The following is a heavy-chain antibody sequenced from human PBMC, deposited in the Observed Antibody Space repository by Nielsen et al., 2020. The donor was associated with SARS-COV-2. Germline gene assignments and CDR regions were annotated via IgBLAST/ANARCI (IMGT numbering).Heavy chain of an antibody. CDR2: ISAST. Sequence: GGSLRLSCVVSGFTISTYAMSWVRQAPGKGLEWVSAISASTHYADSVKGRFTISRDNSKNTLYLQMNSLRAEDTAVYYCAKRSGYTSGRYGDYWGQGTVVTVSS. J-gene: IGHJ3*01. CDR1: GFTISTYA. CDR3: AKRSGYTSGRYGDY. V-gene: IGHV3-23*01. D-gene: IGHD6-19*01.